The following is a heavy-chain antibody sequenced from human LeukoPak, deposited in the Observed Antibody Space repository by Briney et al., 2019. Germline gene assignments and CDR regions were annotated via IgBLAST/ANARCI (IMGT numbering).Heavy chain of an antibody. Sequence: PPGRSLRLSCAASGFTFSSYGMHWVRQAPGKGLEWVAVISYDGSNKYYADSVKGRFTISRDNSKNTLYLQMNSLRAEDTAVYYCARDKQWLEPNDYWGQGTLVTVSS. CDR3: ARDKQWLEPNDY. CDR2: ISYDGSNK. CDR1: GFTFSSYG. V-gene: IGHV3-30*19. D-gene: IGHD6-19*01. J-gene: IGHJ4*02.